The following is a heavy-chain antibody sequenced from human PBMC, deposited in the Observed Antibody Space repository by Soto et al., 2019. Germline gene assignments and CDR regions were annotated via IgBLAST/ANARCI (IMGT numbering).Heavy chain of an antibody. D-gene: IGHD3-16*01. Sequence: QVQLVQSGAEVKKPGASVKVSCKASGYTFTSYGISWVRQAPGQGLEWMGWISAYNGNTNYAQKHQGRVTMTTDTSTSTAYMELRSLRADDTAVYYCARDLLITFGGVSYYYYMDVWGKGTTVTVSS. CDR3: ARDLLITFGGVSYYYYMDV. CDR1: GYTFTSYG. J-gene: IGHJ6*03. V-gene: IGHV1-18*01. CDR2: ISAYNGNT.